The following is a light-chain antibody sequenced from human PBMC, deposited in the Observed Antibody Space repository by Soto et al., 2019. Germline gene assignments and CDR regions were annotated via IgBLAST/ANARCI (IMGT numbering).Light chain of an antibody. CDR3: QQYNSYSLT. J-gene: IGKJ1*01. V-gene: IGKV1-5*03. Sequence: DIQMTQSPSTLPASVGDRVTITCRANQGISTWLAWYQQKPGKAPNLLIYKASRLETGVPSRFSGSGSGTEFTLTISFLQPDDFATYYCQQYNSYSLTFGQGTKVDIK. CDR2: KAS. CDR1: QGISTW.